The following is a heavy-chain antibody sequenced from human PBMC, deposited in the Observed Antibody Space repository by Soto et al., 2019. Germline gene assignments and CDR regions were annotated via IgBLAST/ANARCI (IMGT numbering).Heavy chain of an antibody. CDR1: GFTFSSYA. Sequence: GGSLRLSCAASGFTFSSYAMSWVRQAPGKGLEWVSAISGSGGSTYYADSVKGRFTISRDNSKNTLYLQMNSLRAEDTAVYYCAKSFPLYYDISTGYYNFDYWGQGTLVTVSS. J-gene: IGHJ4*02. CDR3: AKSFPLYYDISTGYYNFDY. CDR2: ISGSGGST. D-gene: IGHD3-9*01. V-gene: IGHV3-23*01.